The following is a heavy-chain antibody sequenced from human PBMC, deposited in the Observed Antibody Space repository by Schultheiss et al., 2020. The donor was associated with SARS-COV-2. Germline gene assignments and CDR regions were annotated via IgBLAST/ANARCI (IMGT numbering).Heavy chain of an antibody. CDR3: ARAPYSSGWYDGDY. Sequence: GESLKISCAASGFTFSSYSMNWVRQAPGKGLEWVANIKQDGSEKYYVDSVKGRFTISRDNAKNSLYLQMNSLRAEDTAVYYCARAPYSSGWYDGDYWGQGTLVTVSS. D-gene: IGHD6-19*01. CDR2: IKQDGSEK. J-gene: IGHJ4*02. V-gene: IGHV3-7*03. CDR1: GFTFSSYS.